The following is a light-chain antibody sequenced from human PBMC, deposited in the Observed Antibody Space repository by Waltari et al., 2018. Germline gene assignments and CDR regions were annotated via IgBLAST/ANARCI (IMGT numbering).Light chain of an antibody. CDR2: AAS. J-gene: IGKJ3*01. CDR3: QQYDPSSFFT. Sequence: EYVLTQSPGTLSLSPGERASLSCRSSQTIRSSYLAWYQQKPGQPPSLLLYAASNRASAVADGFGGGRSGTNFTRIISRLVPEDFAVYYCQQYDPSSFFTFGPGTRVEIK. V-gene: IGKV3-20*01. CDR1: QTIRSSY.